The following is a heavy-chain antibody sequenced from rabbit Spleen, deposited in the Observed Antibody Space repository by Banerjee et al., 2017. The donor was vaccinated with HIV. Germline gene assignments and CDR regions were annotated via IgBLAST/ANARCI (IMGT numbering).Heavy chain of an antibody. CDR2: IYGGDGIST. D-gene: IGHD4-1*01. CDR3: ARDLAGAVGWNFDL. V-gene: IGHV1S45*01. Sequence: QEQLEESGGDLVQPEGSLTLTCKASGFSFNNNYYMCWVRQAPGKGLEWIACIYGGDGISTAYASWAKGRFTVSKTSSTTVTLQMTSLTAADTASYFCARDLAGAVGWNFDLWGPGTLVTVS. CDR1: GFSFNNNYY. J-gene: IGHJ4*01.